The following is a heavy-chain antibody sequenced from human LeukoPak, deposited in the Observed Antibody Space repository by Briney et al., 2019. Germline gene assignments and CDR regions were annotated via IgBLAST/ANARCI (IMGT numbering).Heavy chain of an antibody. D-gene: IGHD3-3*01. V-gene: IGHV4-38-2*02. CDR2: IYHSGST. CDR1: GYSISSGYY. J-gene: IGHJ4*02. CDR3: ARDSSPLRFFL. Sequence: SETLSLTCAVSGYSISSGYYWGWIRQPPGKGLEWIGTIYHSGSTYCNPSLKSRVTVSVDISKNQFSLNLSSVTAADTAVYYCARDSSPLRFFLWGQGTLVTVSS.